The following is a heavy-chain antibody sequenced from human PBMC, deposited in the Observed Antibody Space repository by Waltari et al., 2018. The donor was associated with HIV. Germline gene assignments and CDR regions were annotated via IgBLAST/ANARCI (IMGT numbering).Heavy chain of an antibody. D-gene: IGHD4-17*01. CDR2: MNPNSGNT. Sequence: QVQLVRSGAEVTEPGASVKVSCQASGYTFTSYDITRVRQATGQGLEWLGWMNPNSGNTGYAQRFQGRVTMTRNTSISTAYMELSSLRSEDTAVYFCARGPQDYPKYYFDYWGQGTLVTVSS. V-gene: IGHV1-8*01. CDR1: GYTFTSYD. CDR3: ARGPQDYPKYYFDY. J-gene: IGHJ4*02.